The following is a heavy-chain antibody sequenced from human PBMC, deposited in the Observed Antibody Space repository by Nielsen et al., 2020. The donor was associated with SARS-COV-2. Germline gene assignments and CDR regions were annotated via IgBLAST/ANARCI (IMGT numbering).Heavy chain of an antibody. CDR3: ARARGAYGDYYYYYMDV. V-gene: IGHV6-1*01. CDR2: TYYRSKWYN. D-gene: IGHD4-17*01. Sequence: WIRQSPSRGLEWLGRTYYRSKWYNDYAVSVKSRITINPDTSKNQFSLHLNSVTPEDTAVYYCARARGAYGDYYYYYMDVWGTGTTVTVSS. J-gene: IGHJ6*03.